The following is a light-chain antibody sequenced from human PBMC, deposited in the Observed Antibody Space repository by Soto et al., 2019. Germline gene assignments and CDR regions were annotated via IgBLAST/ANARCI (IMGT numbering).Light chain of an antibody. V-gene: IGLV2-14*01. CDR2: EVN. J-gene: IGLJ2*01. CDR1: SSDVGGYNY. Sequence: QSVLTQPASVSGSPGQSITISCTGTSSDVGGYNYVSWYQQHPGKAPQLMIFEVNNRPSGVSNRFSGSKSDNTASLTISGLEAEDEADYYCSSYTSSSTVVFGGGTKVTVL. CDR3: SSYTSSSTVV.